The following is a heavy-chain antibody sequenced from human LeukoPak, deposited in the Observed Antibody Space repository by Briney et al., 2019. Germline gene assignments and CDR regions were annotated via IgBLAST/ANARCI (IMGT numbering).Heavy chain of an antibody. J-gene: IGHJ5*02. CDR3: AREVRGVIKGWFDP. CDR2: ISYDGTHK. CDR1: EFTFSNFA. V-gene: IGHV3-30*04. D-gene: IGHD3-10*01. Sequence: GGSLRLSCTASEFTFSNFAMYWVRQAPGKGLQWVALISYDGTHKYYADSVKGQFTISRDNSRNTLYLQMNSLRPDDTGLYYCAREVRGVIKGWFDPWGQGTLVTVSS.